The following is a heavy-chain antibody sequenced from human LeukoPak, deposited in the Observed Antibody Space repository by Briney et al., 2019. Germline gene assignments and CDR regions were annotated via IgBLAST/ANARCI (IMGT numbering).Heavy chain of an antibody. J-gene: IGHJ4*02. Sequence: GGSLRLSCAASGFTFSSYAMHWVRQAPGKGLQWVAVMSYDGSNKYYADSVKGRFTISRDNSKKTLSLQMNSLRAEDTAVYYCARPGLRFLDWLMGDYYFDYWGQGTLVTVSS. CDR3: ARPGLRFLDWLMGDYYFDY. CDR2: MSYDGSNK. V-gene: IGHV3-30-3*01. CDR1: GFTFSSYA. D-gene: IGHD3-3*01.